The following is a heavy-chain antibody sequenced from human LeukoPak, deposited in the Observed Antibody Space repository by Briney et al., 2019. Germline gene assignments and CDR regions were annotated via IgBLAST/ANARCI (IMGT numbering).Heavy chain of an antibody. CDR3: ATDCRGSCYAREYYYYMDV. CDR1: GYTLTELS. Sequence: GASVKVSCKVSGYTLTELSMHWVRQAPGKGLEWMGGFDPEDGETIYAQKFQGRVTMTEDTSTDTAYMELSSLRSEDTAVYYCATDCRGSCYAREYYYYMDVWGKGTTVTVSS. V-gene: IGHV1-24*01. J-gene: IGHJ6*03. D-gene: IGHD2-15*01. CDR2: FDPEDGET.